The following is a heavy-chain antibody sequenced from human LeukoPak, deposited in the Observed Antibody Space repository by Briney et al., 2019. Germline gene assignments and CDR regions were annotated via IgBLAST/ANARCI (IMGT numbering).Heavy chain of an antibody. CDR3: ARDTLDCSSTSCYPGAFDI. CDR2: ISPYNGNT. V-gene: IGHV1-18*01. CDR1: GYTFNTYG. D-gene: IGHD2-2*01. Sequence: ASVKVSCKPYGYTFNTYGITWVRQAPAQGLEWMGWISPYNGNTNYAQKFQGRVTLTTDTSTSTAYMELRSLRSDDTAVYYCARDTLDCSSTSCYPGAFDIWGQGTMVTVSS. J-gene: IGHJ3*02.